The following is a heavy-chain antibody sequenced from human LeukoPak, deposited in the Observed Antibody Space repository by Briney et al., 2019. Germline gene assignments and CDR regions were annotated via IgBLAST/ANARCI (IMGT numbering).Heavy chain of an antibody. J-gene: IGHJ3*02. Sequence: PSETLSLTCTVSGGSISSYYWSWIRQPPGKGLEWIGYINYSGSTNYNPSLKSRVTISVDTSKNQFSLKLSSVTAADTAMYYCARDHSSGWYRGAFDIWGQGTRLTVSS. CDR2: INYSGST. CDR3: ARDHSSGWYRGAFDI. V-gene: IGHV4-59*01. D-gene: IGHD6-19*01. CDR1: GGSISSYY.